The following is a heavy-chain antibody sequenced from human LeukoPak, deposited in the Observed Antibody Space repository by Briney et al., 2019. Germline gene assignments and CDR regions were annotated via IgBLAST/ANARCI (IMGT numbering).Heavy chain of an antibody. Sequence: GASVKVSCKASGYTFTSYAMHWVRQAPGQRLEWMGWINAGNGNTKYSQKFQGRVTITRDTSASTAYMELSSLRSEDTAVYYCARDFWSSGWLQPGFDPWGQGTLVTVSS. V-gene: IGHV1-3*01. CDR2: INAGNGNT. J-gene: IGHJ5*02. CDR3: ARDFWSSGWLQPGFDP. CDR1: GYTFTSYA. D-gene: IGHD6-19*01.